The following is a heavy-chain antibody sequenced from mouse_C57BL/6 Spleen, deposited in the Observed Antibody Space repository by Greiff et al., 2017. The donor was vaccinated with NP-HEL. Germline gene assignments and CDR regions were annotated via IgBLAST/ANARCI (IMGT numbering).Heavy chain of an antibody. D-gene: IGHD2-5*01. V-gene: IGHV5-4*01. J-gene: IGHJ2*01. Sequence: EVQRVESGGGLVKPGGSLKLSCAASGFTFSSYAMSWVRQTPEKRLEWVATISDGGSYTYYPDNVKGRFTISRDNAKNNLYLQMSHLKSEDTAMYYCARGGAYSNYLYYFDYWGQGTTLTVSS. CDR2: ISDGGSYT. CDR3: ARGGAYSNYLYYFDY. CDR1: GFTFSSYA.